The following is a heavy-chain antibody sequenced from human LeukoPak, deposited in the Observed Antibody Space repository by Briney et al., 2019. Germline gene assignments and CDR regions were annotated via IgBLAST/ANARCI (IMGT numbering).Heavy chain of an antibody. CDR2: INAGNGNT. CDR3: ARERPTTTAFHV. CDR1: GNTFSSNI. D-gene: IGHD1-14*01. Sequence: ASVKVSRKTSGNTFSSNIINWVRQAPGQRLDWMGWINAGNGNTKYSEKLQGRVTITRDTSASTVYMEMSSLRSEDTAVYYCARERPTTTAFHVWGQGTMVTVS. J-gene: IGHJ3*01. V-gene: IGHV1-3*01.